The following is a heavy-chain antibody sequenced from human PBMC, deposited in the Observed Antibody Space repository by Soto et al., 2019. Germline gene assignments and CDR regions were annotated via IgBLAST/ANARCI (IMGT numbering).Heavy chain of an antibody. CDR2: MNPSTGNT. Sequence: QVQLVQSGAEVKKPGPSVKVSCTASGYTFTSYDIIWVRQANGQGHELMGWMNPSTGNTDSAEKFQGILTMTRNTSISTVYMELSSLGFEYSAGYCLARGLIIVAGGFDPWGQGTLVTVSS. CDR1: GYTFTSYD. CDR3: ARGLIIVAGGFDP. V-gene: IGHV1-8*01. J-gene: IGHJ5*02. D-gene: IGHD5-12*01.